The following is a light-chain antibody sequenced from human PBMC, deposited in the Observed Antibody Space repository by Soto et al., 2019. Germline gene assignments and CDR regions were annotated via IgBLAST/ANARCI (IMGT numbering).Light chain of an antibody. J-gene: IGKJ3*01. V-gene: IGKV1-39*01. CDR2: ATS. CDR3: QETYSHPFA. Sequence: DIQMTQSPPSLSASVGDTITITCRASQSISTYLNWYQLKPGRAPRLLIYATSSRHGGVPSRFSGSGSGTDFSLTICSLQPEDFATYVCQETYSHPFAFGPGTKVDI. CDR1: QSISTY.